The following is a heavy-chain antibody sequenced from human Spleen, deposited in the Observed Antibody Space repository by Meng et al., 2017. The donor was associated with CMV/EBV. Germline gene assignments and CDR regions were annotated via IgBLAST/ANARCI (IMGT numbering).Heavy chain of an antibody. CDR2: ISGTGSST. Sequence: GESLKISCGASGLTLNSYAMTWVRQAPGKGLEWVSTISGTGSSTDYADAVKGRFTISRDNSKNTLYLQMNSLRGEDSAVYYCAKDTGRYCSSSTCHYFDSWGLGTLVTVSS. V-gene: IGHV3-23*01. J-gene: IGHJ4*02. CDR3: AKDTGRYCSSSTCHYFDS. D-gene: IGHD2-2*01. CDR1: GLTLNSYA.